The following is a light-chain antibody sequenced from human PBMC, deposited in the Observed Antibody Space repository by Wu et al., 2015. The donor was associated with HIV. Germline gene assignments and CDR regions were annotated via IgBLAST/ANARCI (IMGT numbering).Light chain of an antibody. Sequence: LSASVGDTISITCRPSQSISGLLDLVSAKPGKAPKLLIYQSSSVETGIPSRFTGTTSGSDFILTITTLQPDDFATYYCQQYNGYPWTFGQGTKVDIK. CDR3: QQYNGYPWT. J-gene: IGKJ1*01. CDR2: QSS. V-gene: IGKV1-5*03. CDR1: QSISGL.